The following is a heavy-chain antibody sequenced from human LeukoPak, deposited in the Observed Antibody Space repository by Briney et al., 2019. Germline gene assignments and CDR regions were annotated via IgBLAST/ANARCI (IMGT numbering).Heavy chain of an antibody. Sequence: GASVKVSCKASGYTFTSYGISWVRQAPGQGLEWMGWISAYNGNTNYARKLQDRVTMTTDTSTSTAYMELRSLRSDDTAVYYCARDRHYDFWSGYYPLDYWGQGTLVTVSS. D-gene: IGHD3-3*01. CDR1: GYTFTSYG. CDR2: ISAYNGNT. CDR3: ARDRHYDFWSGYYPLDY. J-gene: IGHJ4*02. V-gene: IGHV1-18*01.